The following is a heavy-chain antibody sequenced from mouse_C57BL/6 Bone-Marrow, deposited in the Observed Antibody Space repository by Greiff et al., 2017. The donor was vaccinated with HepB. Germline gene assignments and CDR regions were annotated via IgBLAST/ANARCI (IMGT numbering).Heavy chain of an antibody. CDR1: GYTFTDYE. CDR2: IDPETGGT. CDR3: TRGYYYAMDY. Sequence: QVQLQQSGAELVRPGASVTLSCKASGYTFTDYEMHWVKQTPVHGLEWIGAIDPETGGTAYNQKFKGKAILTADKSSSTAYMELRSLTSEDSAVYYCTRGYYYAMDYWGQVTSVTVSS. V-gene: IGHV1-15*01. J-gene: IGHJ4*01.